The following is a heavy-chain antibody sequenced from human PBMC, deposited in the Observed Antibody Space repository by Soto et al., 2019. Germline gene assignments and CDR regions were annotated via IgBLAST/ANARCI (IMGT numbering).Heavy chain of an antibody. CDR1: GGSISSGGYY. Sequence: QVQLQESGPGLVKPSQTLSLTCTVSGGSISSGGYYWSWIRQHPGKGLEWIGYIYYSGSTYYNPSLKSRVTIPVDTSKNQFSLKMSSVTAADTAVYYCARASYYYDSSGYYDYWGQGTLVTVSS. V-gene: IGHV4-31*03. J-gene: IGHJ4*02. D-gene: IGHD3-22*01. CDR2: IYYSGST. CDR3: ARASYYYDSSGYYDY.